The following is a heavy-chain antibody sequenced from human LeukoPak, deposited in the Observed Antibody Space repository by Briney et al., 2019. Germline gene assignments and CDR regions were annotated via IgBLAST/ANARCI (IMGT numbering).Heavy chain of an antibody. CDR3: ARFHSGDSSGYYYFDY. CDR1: DGSISSSNW. J-gene: IGHJ4*02. CDR2: IYHSGST. V-gene: IGHV4-4*02. Sequence: SGTLSLTCAVSDGSISSSNWWSWVRQPPAKGLEWIGEIYHSGSTNYNPSLKSRATISVDKSKNQFSLKPSSVTAADTAVYYCARFHSGDSSGYYYFDYWGQGTLVTVSS. D-gene: IGHD3-22*01.